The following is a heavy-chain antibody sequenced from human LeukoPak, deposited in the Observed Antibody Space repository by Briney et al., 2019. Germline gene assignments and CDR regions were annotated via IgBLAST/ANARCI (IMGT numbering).Heavy chain of an antibody. D-gene: IGHD1-26*01. CDR2: VYYTGNT. J-gene: IGHJ3*02. CDR1: GGSISSFY. Sequence: SGTLSLTCTVSGGSISSFYWNWLRQPPGKGLEWIGYVYYTGNTDYNPSPKSRVTIAVDTSKNQFSLKLSSVTAADTAVYYCSRRGIGDAFDIWGQGTMVTVSS. CDR3: SRRGIGDAFDI. V-gene: IGHV4-59*08.